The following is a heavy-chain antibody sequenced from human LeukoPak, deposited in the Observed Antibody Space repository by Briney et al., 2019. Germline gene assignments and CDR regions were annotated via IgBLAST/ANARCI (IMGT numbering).Heavy chain of an antibody. CDR1: GFTFDDYA. J-gene: IGHJ6*02. V-gene: IGHV3-9*01. CDR3: AKDIRDYYGMDV. Sequence: GGSLRLSCAASGFTFDDYAMHWVRQAPGKGLEWASGISWNSGSIGYADSVKGRFTISRDNAKNSLYLQMNSLRAEDTALYYCAKDIRDYYGMDVWGQGTTVTVSS. CDR2: ISWNSGSI. D-gene: IGHD5-24*01.